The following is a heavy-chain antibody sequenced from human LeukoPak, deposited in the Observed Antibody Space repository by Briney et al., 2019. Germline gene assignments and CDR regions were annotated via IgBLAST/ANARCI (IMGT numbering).Heavy chain of an antibody. CDR1: GFTFNSYA. CDR3: AKDSPLSDNPLDY. J-gene: IGHJ4*02. CDR2: ISGSGGCK. V-gene: IGHV3-23*01. D-gene: IGHD1-26*01. Sequence: PGGSLRLSCAASGFTFNSYAMSWVRQAPGEGVEWVSAISGSGGCKYYAHSVKGRFTIPRDNSKNKLYLQMNSLRAESRAHCCFAKDSPLSDNPLDYWGQGTLVTVSS.